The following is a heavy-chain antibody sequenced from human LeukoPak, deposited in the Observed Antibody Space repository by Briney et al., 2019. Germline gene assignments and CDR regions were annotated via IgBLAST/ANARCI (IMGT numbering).Heavy chain of an antibody. CDR2: INPNSGGT. CDR1: GYTFTGYY. V-gene: IGHV1-2*06. J-gene: IGHJ4*02. CDR3: ARDGYYGSGSSMVDY. D-gene: IGHD3-10*01. Sequence: ASVKVSCKASGYTFTGYYMHWVRQAPGQGLEWMGRINPNSGGTNYAQKFQGRVTMTRGTSISTAYMELSRLRSDDTAVYYCARDGYYGSGSSMVDYWGQGTLVTVSS.